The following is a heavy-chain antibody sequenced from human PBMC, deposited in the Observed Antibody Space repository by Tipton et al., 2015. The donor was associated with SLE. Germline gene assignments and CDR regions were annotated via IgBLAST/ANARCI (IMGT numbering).Heavy chain of an antibody. V-gene: IGHV3-15*01. CDR2: IKGKIDGGTI. CDR1: GFTFRHAW. D-gene: IGHD2-8*01. CDR3: TTVGYCSNGVCPSFDN. J-gene: IGHJ4*02. Sequence: SLRLSCAASGFTFRHAWMNWVRQSPGKGLEWVARIKGKIDGGTIDYAAPVKGRFTISTDESKSTLYLQMNSLKTEDTAVYYCTTVGYCSNGVCPSFDNWGQGTVVTVSS.